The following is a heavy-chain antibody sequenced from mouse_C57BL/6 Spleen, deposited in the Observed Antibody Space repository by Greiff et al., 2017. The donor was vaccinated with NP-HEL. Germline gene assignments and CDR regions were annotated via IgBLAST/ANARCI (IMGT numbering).Heavy chain of an antibody. D-gene: IGHD1-1*01. CDR2: ISYDGSN. Sequence: EVQLQQSGPGLVKPSQSLSLTCSVTGYSITSGYYWNWIRQFPGNKLEWMGYISYDGSNNYNPPLKNRISITRDTSKNQFFLKLNSVTTEDTATYYCANYYGSSYPFGYWGQGTTLTVSS. CDR3: ANYYGSSYPFGY. V-gene: IGHV3-6*01. CDR1: GYSITSGYY. J-gene: IGHJ2*01.